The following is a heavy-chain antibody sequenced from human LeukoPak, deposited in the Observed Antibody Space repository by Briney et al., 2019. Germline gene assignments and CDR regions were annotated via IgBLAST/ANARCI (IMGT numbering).Heavy chain of an antibody. Sequence: GGSLRLSCGASGFTFSSYSMNWVRQAPGKGLEWVSYISSSSTTIYYADSVKGRFTISRDNAKNSLYLQMNSLRAEETAVYYCAKEATYYYDSGSYSPHWYFDLWGRGTLVTVSS. CDR3: AKEATYYYDSGSYSPHWYFDL. D-gene: IGHD3-10*01. CDR2: ISSSSTTI. J-gene: IGHJ2*01. V-gene: IGHV3-48*04. CDR1: GFTFSSYS.